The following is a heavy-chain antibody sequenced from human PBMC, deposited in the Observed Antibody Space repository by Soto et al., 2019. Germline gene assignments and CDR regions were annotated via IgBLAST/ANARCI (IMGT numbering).Heavy chain of an antibody. CDR3: ATYQGDYVSPICDY. CDR2: IYYSGST. Sequence: QVQLQESGPGLVKPSETLSLTCTVSGGSVSSGSYYWSWIRQPPGKGLEWIGYIYYSGSTNYNPSLKSRVTISVDTSKNQFSLKLSSVTAADTAVYYCATYQGDYVSPICDYWGQGTLVTVSS. J-gene: IGHJ4*02. CDR1: GGSVSSGSYY. D-gene: IGHD4-17*01. V-gene: IGHV4-61*01.